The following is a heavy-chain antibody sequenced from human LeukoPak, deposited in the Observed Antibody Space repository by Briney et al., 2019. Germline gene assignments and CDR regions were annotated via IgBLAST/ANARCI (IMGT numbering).Heavy chain of an antibody. J-gene: IGHJ4*02. V-gene: IGHV3-53*04. Sequence: QPGGSLRLSCTASGFTVSSSYMTWVRQAPGKGLEWVSLIYGGGGTFYADSVKGRFTISRHNSENTLYLQMNNLRAEDTAVYHCARVGVGTVAGNYFDDWGQGTLVTVSS. D-gene: IGHD6-19*01. CDR2: IYGGGGT. CDR1: GFTVSSSY. CDR3: ARVGVGTVAGNYFDD.